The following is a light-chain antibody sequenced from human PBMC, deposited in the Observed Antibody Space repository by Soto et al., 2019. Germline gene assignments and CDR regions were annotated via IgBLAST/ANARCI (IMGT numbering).Light chain of an antibody. CDR3: SSYTATRTVV. V-gene: IGLV2-14*03. J-gene: IGLJ3*02. Sequence: QSALTQPASVSGAPGQSITIACIGTSSDVGGYNHVSWYQVHPGKAPRLVIYDVSIRPPAVSDRFSGSTSGNTASLTISGLQAEDEADYYCSSYTATRTVVFGGGTKLTVL. CDR1: SSDVGGYNH. CDR2: DVS.